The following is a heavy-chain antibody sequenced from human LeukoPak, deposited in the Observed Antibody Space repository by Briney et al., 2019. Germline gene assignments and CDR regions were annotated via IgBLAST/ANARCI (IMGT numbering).Heavy chain of an antibody. CDR2: ISGSGGST. J-gene: IGHJ5*02. CDR3: AKDPDIVVVVAANWFDP. V-gene: IGHV3-23*01. CDR1: GFTFSSYA. Sequence: GGSLRLSCAASGFTFSSYAMSWVRQAPGKGLEWVSAISGSGGSTYYADSVKGRFTISRDNSKNTLYLQMNSLRAEDTAVYYCAKDPDIVVVVAANWFDPWGQGTLVTVSS. D-gene: IGHD2-15*01.